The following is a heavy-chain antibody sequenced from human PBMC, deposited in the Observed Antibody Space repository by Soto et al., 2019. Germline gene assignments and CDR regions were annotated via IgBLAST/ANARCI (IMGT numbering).Heavy chain of an antibody. CDR3: ARGTYYYDSSGYYSLNYFDY. V-gene: IGHV4-31*03. Sequence: SETLSLTCTVSGGSISSGGYYWSWIRQHPGKGLEWIGYIYYSGSTYYNPSLKSRVTISVDTSKNQFSLRLSSVTAADTAVYYCARGTYYYDSSGYYSLNYFDYWGQGTLVTVSS. CDR1: GGSISSGGYY. J-gene: IGHJ4*02. D-gene: IGHD3-22*01. CDR2: IYYSGST.